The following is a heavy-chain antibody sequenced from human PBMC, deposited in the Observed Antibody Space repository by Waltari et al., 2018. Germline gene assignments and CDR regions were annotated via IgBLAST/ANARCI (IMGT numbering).Heavy chain of an antibody. D-gene: IGHD1-26*01. V-gene: IGHV4-59*01. Sequence: QVQLQESGPGLVKPSETLSLPCPVSGGSISSYYWSWIRQPPGKGLEWIGYIYYSGSTNYNPSLKSRVTISVDTSKNQFSLKLSSVTAADTAVYYCARAVGATTFDYWGQGTLVTVSS. CDR1: GGSISSYY. CDR3: ARAVGATTFDY. CDR2: IYYSGST. J-gene: IGHJ4*02.